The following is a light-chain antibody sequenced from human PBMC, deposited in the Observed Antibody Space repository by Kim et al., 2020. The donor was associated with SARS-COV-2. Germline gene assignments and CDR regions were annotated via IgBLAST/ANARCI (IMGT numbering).Light chain of an antibody. Sequence: SAFVGDRVTITCRASQNVNMYLNWYQQDAGKAPKLLIFAASNLHTGVPSRFSGSGSGKDFTLTISSLQPEDFATYYCQQSYSDWSFGQGTKVDIK. V-gene: IGKV1-39*01. CDR1: QNVNMY. CDR3: QQSYSDWS. J-gene: IGKJ1*01. CDR2: AAS.